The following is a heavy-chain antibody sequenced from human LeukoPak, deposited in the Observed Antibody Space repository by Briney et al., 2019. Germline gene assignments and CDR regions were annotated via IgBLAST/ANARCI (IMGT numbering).Heavy chain of an antibody. J-gene: IGHJ3*02. CDR3: AREYSGQYYAFDI. Sequence: SETLSLTSTVSGGSISSDYWSWIRQPPGKGLEWIGYIYYTGSTNYNPSLKSRVTISVDTSKNHFSLKLTSVTAADAAVYYCAREYSGQYYAFDIWGQGTMVTVSS. V-gene: IGHV4-59*01. CDR1: GGSISSDY. D-gene: IGHD1-26*01. CDR2: IYYTGST.